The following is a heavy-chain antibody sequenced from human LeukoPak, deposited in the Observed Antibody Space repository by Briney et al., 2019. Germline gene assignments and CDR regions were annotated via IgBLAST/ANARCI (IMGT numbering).Heavy chain of an antibody. J-gene: IGHJ4*02. Sequence: PSESLSLTCTVSGGSISSSSYYWGWLRQPPGKGLEWIGSIYYSGSTYYNPSLKSRVTISVDTSKNQFSLKLSSVTAADTAVYYCARRDNWGYFDYWGQGTLVTVSS. D-gene: IGHD7-27*01. CDR3: ARRDNWGYFDY. CDR2: IYYSGST. V-gene: IGHV4-39*01. CDR1: GGSISSSSYY.